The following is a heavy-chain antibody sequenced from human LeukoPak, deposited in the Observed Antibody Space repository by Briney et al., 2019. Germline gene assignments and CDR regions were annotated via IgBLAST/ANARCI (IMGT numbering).Heavy chain of an antibody. J-gene: IGHJ4*02. V-gene: IGHV1-18*01. Sequence: ASVKASCKASGYTFSRHGISWVRQAPGQGLEWMGWTSPNDGNTKYIQKFQGRVTMTTDTSTGTAYMELRSLRSDDTAVYYCARDTGSISGDDYWGQGTLVTVSS. CDR2: TSPNDGNT. CDR3: ARDTGSISGDDY. D-gene: IGHD7-27*01. CDR1: GYTFSRHG.